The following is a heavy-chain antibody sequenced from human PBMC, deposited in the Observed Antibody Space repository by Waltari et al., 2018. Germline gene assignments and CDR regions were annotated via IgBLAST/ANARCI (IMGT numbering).Heavy chain of an antibody. J-gene: IGHJ3*02. D-gene: IGHD3-3*01. CDR3: ARGHFGVVISYAFDI. V-gene: IGHV3-53*01. CDR1: GFTVSSNY. CDR2: SYGGGST. Sequence: EVQLVESGGGLIQPGGSLRLSCAASGFTVSSNYMSWVRRAPGKGLEWVSVSYGGGSTYFADSGKGRFAISRDNSKSALYLQINSLRAEDTAVYYCARGHFGVVISYAFDIWGQGTMVTVSS.